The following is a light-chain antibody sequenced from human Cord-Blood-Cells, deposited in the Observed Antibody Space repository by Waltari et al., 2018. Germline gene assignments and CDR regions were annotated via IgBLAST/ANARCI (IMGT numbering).Light chain of an antibody. CDR3: QQYDNLPPQFT. CDR2: DAP. Sequence: DIQMTQSPSSLSASVGDRVTITCQASQDISNYLNWYQQKPGKAPKLLIYDAPNLETGVPSRFSGSGSGTDFTFTISSLQPEDIATYYCQQYDNLPPQFTFGPGTKVDIK. J-gene: IGKJ3*01. V-gene: IGKV1-33*01. CDR1: QDISNY.